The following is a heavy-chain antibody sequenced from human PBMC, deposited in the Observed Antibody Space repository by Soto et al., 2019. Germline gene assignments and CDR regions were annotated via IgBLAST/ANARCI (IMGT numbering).Heavy chain of an antibody. J-gene: IGHJ6*02. V-gene: IGHV3-9*01. CDR2: ISWNSGSI. CDR3: AKGGYGSGSYYYYGMDV. CDR1: GFTFDDYA. Sequence: SLKISCAASGFTFDDYAMHWVRQAPGKGLEWVSGISWNSGSIGYADSVKGRFTISRDNAKNSLYLQMNSLRAEDTALYYCAKGGYGSGSYYYYGMDVWGQGTTVTVSS. D-gene: IGHD3-10*01.